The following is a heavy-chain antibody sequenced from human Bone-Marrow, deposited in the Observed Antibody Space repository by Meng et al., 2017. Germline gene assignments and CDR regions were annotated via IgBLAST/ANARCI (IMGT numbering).Heavy chain of an antibody. J-gene: IGHJ6*02. CDR3: AKDIEGRRHYHGMDV. CDR1: GFPFDDYT. CDR2: ISWDGGST. Sequence: GESLKISCAASGFPFDDYTMHWVRQAPGKGLEWVSLISWDGGSTYYADSVRGRFTISRDNSKNSLYLEMNSLRIEDTALYYCAKDIEGRRHYHGMDVWGLGTTVTVSS. V-gene: IGHV3-43*01.